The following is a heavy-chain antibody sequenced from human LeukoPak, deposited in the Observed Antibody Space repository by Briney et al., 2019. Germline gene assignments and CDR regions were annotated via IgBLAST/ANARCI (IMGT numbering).Heavy chain of an antibody. V-gene: IGHV3-48*04. CDR2: ISSGSSTI. CDR3: AGEGSGWLPNF. CDR1: GFTFGSYG. Sequence: GGSLRLSCAASGFTFGSYGMNWVRQAPGKGLEWVSYISSGSSTIYYADSVKGRFTISRDNAKNSLYLQMNSLRAEDTAVYYCAGEGSGWLPNFWGQGTLVTVSS. D-gene: IGHD6-19*01. J-gene: IGHJ4*02.